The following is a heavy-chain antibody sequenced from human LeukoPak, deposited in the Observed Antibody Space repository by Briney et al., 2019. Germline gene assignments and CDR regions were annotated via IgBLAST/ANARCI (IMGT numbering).Heavy chain of an antibody. D-gene: IGHD6-19*01. J-gene: IGHJ4*02. CDR1: GYIFTNHY. V-gene: IGHV1-46*01. CDR2: INPSGIST. Sequence: GASVKVSCKSSGYIFTNHYMHWVRQAPGQGLEWMGLINPSGISTLYAEKFRGRIIMTRDMSTATDYMELSSLRSEDTAVYYCARDFPGGSRGHQDYWGQGTLVTVSS. CDR3: ARDFPGGSRGHQDY.